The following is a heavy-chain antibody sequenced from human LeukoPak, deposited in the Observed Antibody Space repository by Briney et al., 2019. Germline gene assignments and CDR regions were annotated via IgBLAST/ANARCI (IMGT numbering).Heavy chain of an antibody. V-gene: IGHV3-20*04. D-gene: IGHD6-19*01. Sequence: GGSLRLSCAAYGFTFSSYWMSWVRQAPGKGLEWVSGLNWNAASTDYADSVKDRCTISRDNAKNLLYLQINSLRVEDTAVYYCARGRGSGWRYLDYWGQGTLVIVSS. CDR2: LNWNAAST. CDR3: ARGRGSGWRYLDY. J-gene: IGHJ4*02. CDR1: GFTFSSYW.